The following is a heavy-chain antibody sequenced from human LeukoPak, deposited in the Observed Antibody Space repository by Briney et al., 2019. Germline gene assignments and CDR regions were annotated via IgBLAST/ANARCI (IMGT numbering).Heavy chain of an antibody. CDR3: ARDKAELRYFDWLSSHYYYYMDV. Sequence: ASVKVSCKASGYTFTGYYMHWVRQAPGQGLEWMGWINPNSGGTNYAQKLQGRVTMTRDTSISTAYMELSRLRSDDTAVYYCARDKAELRYFDWLSSHYYYYMDVWGKGTTVTVSS. CDR2: INPNSGGT. J-gene: IGHJ6*03. CDR1: GYTFTGYY. V-gene: IGHV1-2*02. D-gene: IGHD3-9*01.